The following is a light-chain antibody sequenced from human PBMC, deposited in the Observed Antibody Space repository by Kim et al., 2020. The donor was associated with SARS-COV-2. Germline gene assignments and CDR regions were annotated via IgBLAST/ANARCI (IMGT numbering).Light chain of an antibody. CDR3: QQYGSLPRT. CDR1: QSVSSN. Sequence: EMVMTQSPATLSVSPGERVTLSCRASQSVSSNLAWYRQRPGQPPRLLFYDASTRATGIPARFSGSGSGTDFTLTISGLQSEDFAIYYCQQYGSLPRTFGQGTKVDIK. V-gene: IGKV3-15*01. CDR2: DAS. J-gene: IGKJ1*01.